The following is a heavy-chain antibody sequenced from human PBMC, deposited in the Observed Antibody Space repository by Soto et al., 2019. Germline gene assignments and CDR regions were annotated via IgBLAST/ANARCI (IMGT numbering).Heavy chain of an antibody. D-gene: IGHD4-17*01. CDR3: ARSQAYGDYANLDT. J-gene: IGHJ5*02. V-gene: IGHV4-4*07. Sequence: SKTLSLTCTVSGDSVSKYYWNWIRQPAGKGLEWIGRIHSTRSPNYNPSLKSRVTMSVDTSKNQFSLKLNLTSVTAADTAVYYCARSQAYGDYANLDTWGQGTLVTVSS. CDR1: GDSVSKYY. CDR2: IHSTRSP.